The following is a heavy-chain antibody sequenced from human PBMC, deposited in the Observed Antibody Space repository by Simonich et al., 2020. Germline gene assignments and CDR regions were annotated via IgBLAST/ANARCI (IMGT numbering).Heavy chain of an antibody. V-gene: IGHV1-2*02. J-gene: IGHJ4*02. D-gene: IGHD6-13*01. Sequence: QVQLVQSGAEVKKPGASVKVSCKASGYTFTGYYMHWVRQAPGQGLEGRGWINPNSGGTNYAQKLQGRVTMTRDTSISTAYMELSRLRSDDTAVYYCARGASIAAAGTIDWGQGTLVTVSS. CDR1: GYTFTGYY. CDR2: INPNSGGT. CDR3: ARGASIAAAGTID.